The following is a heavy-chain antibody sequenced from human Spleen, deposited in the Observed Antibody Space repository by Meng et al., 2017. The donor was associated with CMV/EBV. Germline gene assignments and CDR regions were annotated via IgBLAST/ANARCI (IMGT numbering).Heavy chain of an antibody. CDR3: ARSRVGAWTWFDP. D-gene: IGHD1-26*01. CDR1: GYTFTKYG. CDR2: ISGYNGNT. J-gene: IGHJ5*02. V-gene: IGHV1-18*01. Sequence: ASVKVSCKASGYTFTKYGFTWVRQAPGQGLEWMGWISGYNGNTKYAHKVQGRVTMTTDTSTRTAYLELRSLRSDDTAVYYCARSRVGAWTWFDPWGQGTLVTVSS.